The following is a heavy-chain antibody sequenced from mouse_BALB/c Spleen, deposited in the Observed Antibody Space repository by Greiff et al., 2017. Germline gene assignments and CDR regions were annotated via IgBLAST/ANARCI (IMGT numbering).Heavy chain of an antibody. Sequence: VQLQQSGAELVKPGASVKLSCTASGFNIKDTYMHWVKQRPEQGLEWIGRIDPANGNTKYDPKFQGKATITADTSSNTAYLQLSSLTSEDTAVYYCARGDSQAWFAYWGQGTLVTVAA. CDR1: GFNIKDTY. CDR3: ARGDSQAWFAY. CDR2: IDPANGNT. D-gene: IGHD3-3*01. J-gene: IGHJ3*01. V-gene: IGHV14-3*02.